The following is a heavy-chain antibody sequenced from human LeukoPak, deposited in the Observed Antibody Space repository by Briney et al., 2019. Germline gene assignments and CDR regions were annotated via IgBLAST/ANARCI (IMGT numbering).Heavy chain of an antibody. CDR3: AKNRGYYDSSGYRYFDY. Sequence: LRLSXXXSGFTXTTYAMSWVRQAPGKGLEWVSGISGSGGTTYYSDSVKGRFSISRDNSKNTLYLQMNSLRAEDTAVYYCAKNRGYYDSSGYRYFDYWGQGTLVTVSS. CDR1: GFTXTTYA. J-gene: IGHJ4*02. CDR2: ISGSGGTT. V-gene: IGHV3-23*01. D-gene: IGHD3-22*01.